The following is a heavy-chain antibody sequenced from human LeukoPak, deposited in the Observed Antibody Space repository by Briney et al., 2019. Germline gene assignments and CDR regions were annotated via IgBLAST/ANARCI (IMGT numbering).Heavy chain of an antibody. CDR1: GGSLSGYF. J-gene: IGHJ6*04. V-gene: IGHV4-34*01. CDR2: TDPSGIT. Sequence: SETLSLTCAVYGGSLSGYFYSWTRKPPGKGLEWIGETDPSGITYYKPSLKRRATDSGDTSKNQFSLKLESVTAADTAVYYCGRRWVSYFHQDVWSTGTTVIVSS. D-gene: IGHD1-26*01. CDR3: GRRWVSYFHQDV.